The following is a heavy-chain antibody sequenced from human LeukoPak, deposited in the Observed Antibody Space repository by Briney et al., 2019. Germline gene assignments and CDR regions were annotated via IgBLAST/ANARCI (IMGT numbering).Heavy chain of an antibody. V-gene: IGHV4-4*07. D-gene: IGHD6-19*01. CDR2: IYTIGST. CDR1: GGSISSYY. CDR3: ARGVEEQWLALALFY. J-gene: IGHJ4*02. Sequence: SETLSLTCTVSGGSISSYYWSWIRQPAGKGLEWIGRIYTIGSTNYNPSLKSRVTMSVDTSKNQFSLKLSSVTAADTAVYYCARGVEEQWLALALFYWGQGTLVTVSS.